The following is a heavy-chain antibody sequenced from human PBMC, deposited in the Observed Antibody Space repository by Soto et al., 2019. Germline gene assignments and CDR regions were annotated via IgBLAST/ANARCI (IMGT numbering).Heavy chain of an antibody. V-gene: IGHV4-4*07. CDR2: IYTSGST. D-gene: IGHD3-22*01. CDR1: GGSISSYY. CDR3: AREYYYDSSGSNYLDC. J-gene: IGHJ4*02. Sequence: PSETLSLTCTVSGGSISSYYWSWIRQPAGKGLEWIGRIYTSGSTNYNPSLKSRVTMSVDTSKNQFSLKLSSVTAADTAVYYCAREYYYDSSGSNYLDCWGQGTLVTVSS.